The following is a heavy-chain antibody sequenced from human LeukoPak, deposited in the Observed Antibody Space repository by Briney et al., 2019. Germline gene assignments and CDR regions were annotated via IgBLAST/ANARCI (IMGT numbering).Heavy chain of an antibody. V-gene: IGHV4-39*07. CDR3: ARGDVWEDSNYYYGMDV. D-gene: IGHD3-3*01. J-gene: IGHJ6*02. Sequence: KPSETLSLTCTVSGGSISSSSYYWGWIRQPPGKGLEWIGSFYYSGNIYYNPSLKSRVTISVDTSKNQFSLKLSSVTAADTAVHYCARGDVWEDSNYYYGMDVWGQGTTVTVSS. CDR1: GGSISSSSYY. CDR2: FYYSGNI.